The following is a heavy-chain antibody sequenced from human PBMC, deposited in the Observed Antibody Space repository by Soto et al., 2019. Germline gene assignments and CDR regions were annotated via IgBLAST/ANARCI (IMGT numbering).Heavy chain of an antibody. Sequence: QVQLQESGPGLVKPSGTLSLTCAVSGGSISSSNWWSWVRQPPGKGLEWIGEIYHSGSTNYNPSLKSRVTISVDKSKNQFSLKLSSVTAADTAVYYCARVVDRRLWSAFFGTFDIWGQGTMVTVSS. V-gene: IGHV4-4*02. CDR2: IYHSGST. J-gene: IGHJ3*02. D-gene: IGHD3-3*01. CDR1: GGSISSSNW. CDR3: ARVVDRRLWSAFFGTFDI.